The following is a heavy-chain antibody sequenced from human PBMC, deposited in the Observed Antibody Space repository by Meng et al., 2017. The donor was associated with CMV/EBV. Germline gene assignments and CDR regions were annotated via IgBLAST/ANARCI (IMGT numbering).Heavy chain of an antibody. V-gene: IGHV4-34*01. CDR2: INHSGST. J-gene: IGHJ4*02. D-gene: IGHD3-10*01. CDR3: ARESMVRGED. Sequence: QVQLQQWGAGLLKPSETLSLTGAVYGGSFSGYYWSWIRQPPGKGLEWIGEINHSGSTNYNPSLKSRVTISVDTSKNQFSLKLSSVTAADTAVYYCARESMVRGEDWGQGTLVTVSS. CDR1: GGSFSGYY.